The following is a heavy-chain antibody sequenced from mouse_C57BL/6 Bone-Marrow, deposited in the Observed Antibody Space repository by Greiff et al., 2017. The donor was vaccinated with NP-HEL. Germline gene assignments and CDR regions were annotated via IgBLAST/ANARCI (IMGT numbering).Heavy chain of an antibody. J-gene: IGHJ3*01. CDR2: IDPSDSYT. CDR3: ARDGLLRPFAY. D-gene: IGHD1-1*01. CDR1: GYTFTSYW. Sequence: QVQLKQSGAELAKPGASVKLSCKASGYTFTSYWMQWVKQRPGQGLEWIGEIDPSDSYTNYNQKFKGKATLTVDTSSSTAYMQLSSLTSEDSAVYYCARDGLLRPFAYWGQGTLVTVSA. V-gene: IGHV1-50*01.